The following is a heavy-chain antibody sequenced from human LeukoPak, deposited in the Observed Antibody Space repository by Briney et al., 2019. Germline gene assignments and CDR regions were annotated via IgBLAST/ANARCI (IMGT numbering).Heavy chain of an antibody. Sequence: SETLSLTCTVSGGSISSGGYYWSWIRQHPGQGLEWIGYIYYSGSTYYNPSLKSRVTISVDTSKNQFSLKLSSVTAADTAVYYCASHIDWYFDLWGRGTLVTVSS. J-gene: IGHJ2*01. CDR2: IYYSGST. CDR3: ASHIDWYFDL. D-gene: IGHD5-12*01. V-gene: IGHV4-31*03. CDR1: GGSISSGGYY.